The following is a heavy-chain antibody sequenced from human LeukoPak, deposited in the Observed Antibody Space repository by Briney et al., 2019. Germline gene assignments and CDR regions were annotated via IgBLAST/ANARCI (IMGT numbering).Heavy chain of an antibody. CDR1: GGSISSSY. V-gene: IGHV4-59*01. CDR2: IYYSGST. J-gene: IGHJ4*02. CDR3: ARGRVYLDF. Sequence: SETLSLTCTVSGGSISSSYWSWIRQPPGNGLEWIGYIYYSGSTDYSHSLKSRVTLSVDTSKNQFSLKLSSVTAADTAVYYCARGRVYLDFWGQGTLVTVSS.